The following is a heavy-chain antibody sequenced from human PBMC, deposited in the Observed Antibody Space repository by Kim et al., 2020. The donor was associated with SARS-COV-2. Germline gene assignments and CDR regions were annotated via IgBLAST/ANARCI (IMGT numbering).Heavy chain of an antibody. V-gene: IGHV3-21*04. CDR1: GFTFSSYS. CDR3: ASYAAAVYSSGWYQYYYGMDV. J-gene: IGHJ6*04. CDR2: ISSSSSYI. D-gene: IGHD6-19*01. Sequence: GGSLRLSCAASGFTFSSYSMNWVRQAPGKGLEWVSSISSSSSYIYYADSVKGRFSISRDNAKNSLDLQMNSLRAEDTAVYYCASYAAAVYSSGWYQYYYGMDVWGKGTTVTVSS.